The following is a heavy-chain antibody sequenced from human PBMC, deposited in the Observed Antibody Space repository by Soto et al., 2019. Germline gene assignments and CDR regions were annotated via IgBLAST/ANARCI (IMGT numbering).Heavy chain of an antibody. D-gene: IGHD6-13*01. CDR2: IWYDGSNK. CDR1: GFIFSTYG. V-gene: IGHV3-33*01. J-gene: IGHJ4*02. Sequence: QVQLVESGGGVVQPGRSLRLSCAASGFIFSTYGMHWVRQAPGKGLEWVAVIWYDGSNKYYADSVKGRFTISRDNSKNTLYLQMNRLRAEDTAVYYCARDYSTSWSTRYYFDYWGQGTLVTVSS. CDR3: ARDYSTSWSTRYYFDY.